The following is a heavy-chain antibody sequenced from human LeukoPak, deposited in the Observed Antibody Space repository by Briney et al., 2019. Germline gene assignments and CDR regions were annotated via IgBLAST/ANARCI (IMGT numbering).Heavy chain of an antibody. CDR2: MHPENGNT. J-gene: IGHJ4*02. V-gene: IGHV1-2*02. Sequence: ASVKVSCKASGYRFISNYIQWVRQAPGLGPEWIGWMHPENGNTRHAEKFQDRVTMTRDTSINTAYMDLSSLRSDDTAVYYCAREGSYCVGGDCYSFDFWGQGTLITVSS. D-gene: IGHD2-21*02. CDR3: AREGSYCVGGDCYSFDF. CDR1: GYRFISNY.